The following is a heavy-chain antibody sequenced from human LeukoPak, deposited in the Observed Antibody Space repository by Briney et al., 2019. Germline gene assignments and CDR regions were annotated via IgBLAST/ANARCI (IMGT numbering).Heavy chain of an antibody. J-gene: IGHJ4*02. CDR1: GGSISSYY. CDR3: ARTLYDGSSNY. Sequence: SETLSLTCTVSGGSISSYYWSWIRQPPGKGLEWIGYIYYSGSTNYNPSLKSRVTISVDTSKNQFSLKLSSVTAADTAVYYCARTLYDGSSNYWGQGTLVAVSS. D-gene: IGHD6-6*01. CDR2: IYYSGST. V-gene: IGHV4-59*01.